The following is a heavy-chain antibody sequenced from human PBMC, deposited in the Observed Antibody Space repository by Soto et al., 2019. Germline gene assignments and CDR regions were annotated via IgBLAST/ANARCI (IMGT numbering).Heavy chain of an antibody. Sequence: QVHLVQSGAEVKQPGASVKLSCKASGYTFTSYAMHWVRKAPGQSLEWLGWINTGSGNTKYSQKLQGRVTITRDTSASTAYMELGSLRSEVTAVYYCSRSQGAGGSGSYSIFGDFQHWGQGTLVSVSS. CDR1: GYTFTSYA. CDR3: SRSQGAGGSGSYSIFGDFQH. J-gene: IGHJ1*01. V-gene: IGHV1-3*04. CDR2: INTGSGNT. D-gene: IGHD3-10*01.